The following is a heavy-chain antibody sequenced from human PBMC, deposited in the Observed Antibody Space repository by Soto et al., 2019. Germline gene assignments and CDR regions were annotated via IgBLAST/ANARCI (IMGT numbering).Heavy chain of an antibody. D-gene: IGHD3-9*01. Sequence: GGSLRLSCAASGFTFSSYAMHWVRQAPGKGLEWVAVISYDGSNKYYADSVKGRFTISRDNSKNTLYLQMNSLRAEDTAVYYCARDLTRGDYYYGMDVWGQGTTVTVSS. J-gene: IGHJ6*02. V-gene: IGHV3-30-3*01. CDR2: ISYDGSNK. CDR3: ARDLTRGDYYYGMDV. CDR1: GFTFSSYA.